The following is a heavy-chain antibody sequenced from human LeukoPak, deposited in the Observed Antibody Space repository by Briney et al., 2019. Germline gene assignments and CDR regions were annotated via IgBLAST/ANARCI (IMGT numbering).Heavy chain of an antibody. CDR3: AKGGYDFWSGEFDY. Sequence: GRSLRLSCAASEFTFDDYAMHWVRQAPGKGLEWVSGISWNSGSIGYADSVKGRFTISRDNAKNSLYLQMNSLRAEDMALYYCAKGGYDFWSGEFDYWGQGTLVTVSS. J-gene: IGHJ4*02. V-gene: IGHV3-9*03. D-gene: IGHD3-3*01. CDR2: ISWNSGSI. CDR1: EFTFDDYA.